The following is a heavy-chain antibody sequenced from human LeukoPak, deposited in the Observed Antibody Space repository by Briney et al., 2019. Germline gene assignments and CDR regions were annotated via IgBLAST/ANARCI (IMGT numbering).Heavy chain of an antibody. CDR1: GFTFRRYW. Sequence: PGGSLRLSCAASGFTFRRYWMSWARQASGKGLEWVANINQDGSEKYYVDSVKGRFTIARDNAKNSLYLQMNSLRAEDTAVYYCANGYYYGSGSYYKEAFDIWGQGTMVTVSS. CDR2: INQDGSEK. CDR3: ANGYYYGSGSYYKEAFDI. D-gene: IGHD3-10*01. V-gene: IGHV3-7*02. J-gene: IGHJ3*02.